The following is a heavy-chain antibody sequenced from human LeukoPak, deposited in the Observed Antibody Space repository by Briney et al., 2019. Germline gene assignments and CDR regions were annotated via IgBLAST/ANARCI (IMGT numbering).Heavy chain of an antibody. CDR3: AKDQSRVGASDPFDS. CDR1: GFTFCSCA. V-gene: IGHV3-23*01. J-gene: IGHJ4*02. CDR2: ISGSGATT. Sequence: GGSLRLSCAASGFTFCSCAMTWVRQAPGKGLEWVSSISGSGATTYYADSVKGRFTISRDNSNNTVYLQMNSLRAEDTAVYYCAKDQSRVGASDPFDSWGQGMQVGVSS. D-gene: IGHD1-26*01.